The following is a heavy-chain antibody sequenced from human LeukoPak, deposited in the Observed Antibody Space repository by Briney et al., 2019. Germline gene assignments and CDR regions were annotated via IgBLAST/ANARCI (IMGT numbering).Heavy chain of an antibody. J-gene: IGHJ6*03. CDR2: ISGSGGST. CDR3: AKGPRIREEYYYYMDV. Sequence: GSLRLSCAASGFTFSSYAMSWVRQAPGKGLEWVSAISGSGGSTYYADSVKGRFTISRDNSKNTLYLQMNSLRAEDTAVYYCAKGPRIREEYYYYMDVWGKGTTVTVSS. CDR1: GFTFSSYA. V-gene: IGHV3-23*01.